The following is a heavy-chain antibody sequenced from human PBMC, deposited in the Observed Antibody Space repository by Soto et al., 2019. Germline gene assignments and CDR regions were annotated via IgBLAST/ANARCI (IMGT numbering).Heavy chain of an antibody. J-gene: IGHJ6*02. CDR2: IKSKTDGGTT. D-gene: IGHD3-3*01. Sequence: PGGSLRLSCATSGFTFSDAWMSWVRQAPGKGLEWVGRIKSKTDGGTTDYAAPVKGRFTISRDDSKNTLYLQMNSLKTEDTAVYYCTTDSLGFWSGQNPYGMDVWGQGTTVTVSS. V-gene: IGHV3-15*01. CDR1: GFTFSDAW. CDR3: TTDSLGFWSGQNPYGMDV.